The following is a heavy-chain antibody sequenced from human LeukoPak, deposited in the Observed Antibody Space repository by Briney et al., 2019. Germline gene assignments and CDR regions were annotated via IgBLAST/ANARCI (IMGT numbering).Heavy chain of an antibody. V-gene: IGHV5-51*01. Sequence: GESLKISCKGSGYSFTSYWIGWVRQMPGKGLEWMGIIYPGDSDTRYSPSFQGQVTISADKSISTAYLQWSSLKASDTAMYYCARHKLQRYDFWSGYPTDWFDPWGQGTLVTVSS. CDR3: ARHKLQRYDFWSGYPTDWFDP. CDR1: GYSFTSYW. J-gene: IGHJ5*02. D-gene: IGHD3-3*01. CDR2: IYPGDSDT.